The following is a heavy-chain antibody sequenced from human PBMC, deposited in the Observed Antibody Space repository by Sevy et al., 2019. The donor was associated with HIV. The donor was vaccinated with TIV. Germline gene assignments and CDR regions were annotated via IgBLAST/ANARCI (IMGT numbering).Heavy chain of an antibody. CDR2: INPGDSDT. D-gene: IGHD6-13*01. CDR3: ARRGSSWYDAFDI. Sequence: GESLKISCKGSGYSFTSYWIGWVRQMPGKGLEWMGIINPGDSDTRYSPSFQGQVTISADKSISTAYLQWSSLKASDTAMYYCARRGSSWYDAFDIWGQGTMVTVSS. V-gene: IGHV5-51*01. CDR1: GYSFTSYW. J-gene: IGHJ3*02.